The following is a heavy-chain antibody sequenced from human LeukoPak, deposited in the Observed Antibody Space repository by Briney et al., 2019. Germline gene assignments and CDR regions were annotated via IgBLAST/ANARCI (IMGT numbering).Heavy chain of an antibody. Sequence: GGSLRLSCATSGFNFNSNAMIWVRQAPGKGLECVSAITAPGDATYYADSVKGRFTISRDNSKNTLYLQMNSLRAEGTAVYYCAKGSSGWYFDYWGQGTLVTVSS. CDR2: ITAPGDAT. V-gene: IGHV3-23*01. J-gene: IGHJ4*02. CDR3: AKGSSGWYFDY. CDR1: GFNFNSNA. D-gene: IGHD6-19*01.